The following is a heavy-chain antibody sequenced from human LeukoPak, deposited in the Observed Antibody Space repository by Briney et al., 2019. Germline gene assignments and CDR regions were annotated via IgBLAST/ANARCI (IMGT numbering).Heavy chain of an antibody. Sequence: GGSLRLSCAASGFTFSSYSMNWVRQAPGKGLEWVSSISSSSSYIYYADSVKGRFTISRDNAENSLYLQMNSLRAEDTAVYYCARWFGELLSLDYWGQRTLVTVSS. CDR1: GFTFSSYS. J-gene: IGHJ4*02. V-gene: IGHV3-21*01. CDR3: ARWFGELLSLDY. D-gene: IGHD3-10*01. CDR2: ISSSSSYI.